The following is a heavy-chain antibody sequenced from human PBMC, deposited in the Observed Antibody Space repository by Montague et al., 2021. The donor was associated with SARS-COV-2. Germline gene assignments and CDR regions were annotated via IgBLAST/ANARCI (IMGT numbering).Heavy chain of an antibody. Sequence: SETLSLTCTVSGGSIRSYYWSWIRQPPGKGLEWIGEIYSSGSTNYNPSLKSRVTISMDASKSQFSLKLTAVTAADTAVYYCGRHTRGWQPFDFWGQGTLVTVSS. CDR1: GGSIRSYY. J-gene: IGHJ4*02. D-gene: IGHD6-19*01. CDR3: GRHTRGWQPFDF. V-gene: IGHV4-59*01. CDR2: IYSSGST.